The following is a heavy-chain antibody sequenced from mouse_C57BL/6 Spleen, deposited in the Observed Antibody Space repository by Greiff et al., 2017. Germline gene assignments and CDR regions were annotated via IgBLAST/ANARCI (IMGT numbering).Heavy chain of an antibody. CDR2: INPGSGGT. V-gene: IGHV1-54*01. J-gene: IGHJ1*03. D-gene: IGHD2-3*01. CDR3: ASRGLYDGYSNWYFDV. CDR1: GYAFTNYL. Sequence: VQLQQSGAELVRPGTSVKVSCKASGYAFTNYLIEWVKQRPGQGLEWIGVINPGSGGTNYNEKFKGKATLTADKSSSTAYMQLSSLTSEDSAVYFGASRGLYDGYSNWYFDVWGTGTTVTVSS.